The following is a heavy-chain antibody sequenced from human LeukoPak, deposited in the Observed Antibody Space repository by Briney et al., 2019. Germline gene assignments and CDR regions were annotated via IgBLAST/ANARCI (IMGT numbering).Heavy chain of an antibody. CDR3: AKDPEYSSSWSFDY. Sequence: GGSLRLSCVASELAFNKFAMSWVRQAPGQGLEWVSAISGSGGSTYYADSVKGRFTISRDNSKNTLYLQMNSLRAEDTAVYYCAKDPEYSSSWSFDYWGQGTLVTVSS. J-gene: IGHJ4*02. D-gene: IGHD6-13*01. V-gene: IGHV3-23*01. CDR2: ISGSGGST. CDR1: ELAFNKFA.